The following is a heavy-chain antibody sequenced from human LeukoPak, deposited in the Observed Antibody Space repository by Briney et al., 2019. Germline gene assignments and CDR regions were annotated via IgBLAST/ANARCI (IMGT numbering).Heavy chain of an antibody. CDR1: GGSISSGEYY. V-gene: IGHV4-30-4*01. J-gene: IGHJ4*02. CDR3: ARALNGYFDAFDS. Sequence: PSQTLSLTCTVSGGSISSGEYYWSWIRQPPGKGLEWIGYFSYTGSTYYNPSVKSRVSISVDTSKNQFSLKLTSVTAADTAVYYCARALNGYFDAFDSWGQGTLVTVSS. D-gene: IGHD5-18*01. CDR2: FSYTGST.